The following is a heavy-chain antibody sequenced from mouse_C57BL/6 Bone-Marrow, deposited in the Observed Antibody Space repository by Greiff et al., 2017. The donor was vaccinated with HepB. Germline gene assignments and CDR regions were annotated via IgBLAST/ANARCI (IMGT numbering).Heavy chain of an antibody. Sequence: VQLQQPGAELVRPGSSVKLSCKASGYTFTSYWMHWVKQRPIQGLEWIGNIDPSDSETHYNQKFKDKATLTVDKSSSTAYMQLSSLTSEDSAVYYCASQGYDYDYYYAMDYWGQGTSVTVSS. CDR3: ASQGYDYDYYYAMDY. CDR1: GYTFTSYW. J-gene: IGHJ4*01. V-gene: IGHV1-52*01. D-gene: IGHD2-4*01. CDR2: IDPSDSET.